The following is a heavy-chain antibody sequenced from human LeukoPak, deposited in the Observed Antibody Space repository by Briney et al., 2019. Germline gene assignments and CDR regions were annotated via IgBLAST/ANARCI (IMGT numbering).Heavy chain of an antibody. J-gene: IGHJ4*02. V-gene: IGHV1-2*02. Sequence: ASVKVSCKASGYTFIGNYMHWVRQAPGQGLEWMGWINPNSGGTKYAQKFQGRVTMTRDTSISTAYTELSRLRSDDTAIYYCARDLWYSSSWAPPDDYWGQGTLVTVSS. CDR1: GYTFIGNY. D-gene: IGHD6-13*01. CDR3: ARDLWYSSSWAPPDDY. CDR2: INPNSGGT.